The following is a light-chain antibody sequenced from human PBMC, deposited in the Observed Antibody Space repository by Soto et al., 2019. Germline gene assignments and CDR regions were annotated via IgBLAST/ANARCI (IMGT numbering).Light chain of an antibody. CDR2: EGS. CDR3: SSDACGSSMV. CDR1: TSNVGTYKF. Sequence: QSALTQPASVSGSPGQSITISCTGTTSNVGTYKFVSWYQYHPGKAPKLIIYEGSKRPSGVSSRFSGSKSGNTASLTISGRQADGDGDYDCSSDACGSSMVFGGGTKLTVL. V-gene: IGLV2-23*01. J-gene: IGLJ3*02.